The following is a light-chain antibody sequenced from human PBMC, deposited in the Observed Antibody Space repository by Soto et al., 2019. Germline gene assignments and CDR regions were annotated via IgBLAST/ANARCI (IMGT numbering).Light chain of an antibody. V-gene: IGKV3-11*01. CDR1: LPISNY. Sequence: TQSPSSLSASVGDRVTITCRASLPISNYLAWYQQKPGQAPRLLIYDASNRATGIPARFSGSGSGTDFTLTISSLEPEDFAVYYCHQRSNWPGTFGQGTKVDIK. CDR2: DAS. J-gene: IGKJ1*01. CDR3: HQRSNWPGT.